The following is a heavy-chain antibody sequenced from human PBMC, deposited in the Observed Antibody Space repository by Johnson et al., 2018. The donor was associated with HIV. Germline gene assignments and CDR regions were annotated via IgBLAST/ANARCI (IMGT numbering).Heavy chain of an antibody. V-gene: IGHV3-30*03. Sequence: QVQLVESGGGLVQPGGSLRLSCAASGFIFSSYGMHWVRQAPGKGLEWVAVISYDGSNKYYADSVKGRFTISRDNSKNTLYLQMNSLRAEDTAVYYCARATRSSSSGRHDAFDIWGEGTMVTVSS. D-gene: IGHD6-6*01. CDR1: GFIFSSYG. CDR2: ISYDGSNK. J-gene: IGHJ3*02. CDR3: ARATRSSSSGRHDAFDI.